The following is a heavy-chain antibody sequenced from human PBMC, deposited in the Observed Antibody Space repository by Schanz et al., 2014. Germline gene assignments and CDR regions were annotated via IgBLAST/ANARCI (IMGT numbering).Heavy chain of an antibody. Sequence: QVRLVQSGAELKMPGATVKVSCETSGYTFTNYGVSWVRQAPGQGLEWVAWISPYNGNTAYAQNLKGGFTMTTDTSTATAYMELRSLTSDDTAVYYCARDRVYRFLKGENRFYFDYWGQGTLVIVSS. CDR2: ISPYNGNT. CDR3: ARDRVYRFLKGENRFYFDY. J-gene: IGHJ4*02. D-gene: IGHD3-3*01. CDR1: GYTFTNYG. V-gene: IGHV1-18*01.